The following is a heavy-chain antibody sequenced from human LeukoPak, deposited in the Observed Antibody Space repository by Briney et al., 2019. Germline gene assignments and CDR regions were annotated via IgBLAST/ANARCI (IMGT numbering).Heavy chain of an antibody. CDR2: ISSGGHVE. V-gene: IGHV3-48*03. CDR3: ARDTLNGPFVISLDY. D-gene: IGHD3-9*01. J-gene: IGHJ4*02. Sequence: GGSLTLSCAASGFTFSSYEMNWVRQAPGKGLEWVSHISSGGHVERYVDSVRGRFSMSRDNAKDLLFLQMNDLRAEDTAVYYCARDTLNGPFVISLDYWGQGALVTVSS. CDR1: GFTFSSYE.